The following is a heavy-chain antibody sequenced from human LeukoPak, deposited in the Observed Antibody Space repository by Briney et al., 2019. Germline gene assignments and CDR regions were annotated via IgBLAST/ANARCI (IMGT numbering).Heavy chain of an antibody. V-gene: IGHV1-2*02. CDR1: GYTFTGYY. CDR3: ARDRCSSTSCYYLYGMDV. Sequence: ASVKVSCKASGYTFTGYYMHWARQAPGQGLEWMGWINPNSGGTNYAQKFQGRVTMTRDTSISTAYMELSRLRSDDTAVYYCARDRCSSTSCYYLYGMDVWGQGTTVTVSS. J-gene: IGHJ6*02. CDR2: INPNSGGT. D-gene: IGHD2-2*01.